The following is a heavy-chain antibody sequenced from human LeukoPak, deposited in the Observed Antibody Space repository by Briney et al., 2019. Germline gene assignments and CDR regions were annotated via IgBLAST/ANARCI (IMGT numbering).Heavy chain of an antibody. J-gene: IGHJ4*02. CDR3: AKGDWDIVVVTAAHHFDY. V-gene: IGHV3-30*02. Sequence: GGSLRLSCAASGFTFSSYGMHWFRQAPGKGLEWVAFIRYDGSNKYYADSVKGRFTISRDNSKNTLYLQMNSLRAEDTAVCYCAKGDWDIVVVTAAHHFDYWSQGTLVTVSS. CDR1: GFTFSSYG. CDR2: IRYDGSNK. D-gene: IGHD2-2*01.